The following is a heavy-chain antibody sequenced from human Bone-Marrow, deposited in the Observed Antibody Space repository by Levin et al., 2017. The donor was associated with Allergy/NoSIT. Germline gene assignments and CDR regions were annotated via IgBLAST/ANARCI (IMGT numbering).Heavy chain of an antibody. CDR1: GESITSGGYY. CDR3: ARVPAAVRWLDP. V-gene: IGHV4-31*03. J-gene: IGHJ5*02. D-gene: IGHD3-10*02. CDR2: IYYIGTT. Sequence: SETLSLTCTVSGESITSGGYYWTWVRQRPNTGLEWIGYIYYIGTTDYNPSLKSRATISLDTSKNLFSLKLTSMTAADTAVYFCARVPAAVRWLDPWGRGTLVTVS.